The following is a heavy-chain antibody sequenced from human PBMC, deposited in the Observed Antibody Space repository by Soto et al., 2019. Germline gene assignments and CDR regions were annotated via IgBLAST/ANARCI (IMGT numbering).Heavy chain of an antibody. CDR1: GGSFNGYY. CDR3: ARAPDKYYFDS. J-gene: IGHJ4*02. Sequence: PWATLSLTCAVYGGSFNGYYWTWIRQPPGKGPEWIGDIDHSGSTNYNPSLKSRVTISVDTSKNQFSLKVRSVTAADMAVFYCARAPDKYYFDSWGQGTQVTVSS. V-gene: IGHV4-34*01. CDR2: IDHSGST.